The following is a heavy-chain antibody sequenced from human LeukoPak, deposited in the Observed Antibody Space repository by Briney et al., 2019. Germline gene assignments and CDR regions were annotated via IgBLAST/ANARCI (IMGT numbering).Heavy chain of an antibody. V-gene: IGHV4-59*01. Sequence: SETLSLTCTVSGGSISSYYWSWIRRPPGKGLEWIGYIYYSGSTNYNPSLKSRVTISVDTSKNQFSLKLSSVTAADTAVYYCARDGYRIAAAGTEYWFDPWGQGTLVTVSS. CDR1: GGSISSYY. CDR3: ARDGYRIAAAGTEYWFDP. D-gene: IGHD6-13*01. CDR2: IYYSGST. J-gene: IGHJ5*02.